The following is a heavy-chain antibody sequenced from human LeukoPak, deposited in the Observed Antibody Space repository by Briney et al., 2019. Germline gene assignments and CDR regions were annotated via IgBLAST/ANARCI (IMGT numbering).Heavy chain of an antibody. CDR3: ARGRWTSAAAVLDY. V-gene: IGHV3-21*01. J-gene: IGHJ4*02. CDR2: ISSSSSYI. CDR1: GFTFSSYS. D-gene: IGHD6-13*01. Sequence: GGSLRLSCAASGFTFSSYSMNWVRQAPGKGLEWVSSISSSSSYIYYADSVKGRFTISRDNAKNSLYLQMNSLRAEDTAVYYCARGRWTSAAAVLDYWGQGTLVTVSS.